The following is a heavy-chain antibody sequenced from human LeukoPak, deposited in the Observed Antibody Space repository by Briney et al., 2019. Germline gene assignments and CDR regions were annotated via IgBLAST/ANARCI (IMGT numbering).Heavy chain of an antibody. D-gene: IGHD3-22*01. CDR1: GFAITDHH. CDR3: AKRGVVIRVILVGFHKEAYYFDS. CDR2: ISGSGGRT. J-gene: IGHJ4*02. V-gene: IGHV3-23*01. Sequence: GGSLRLSCAASGFAITDHHMDWVRQAPGKGLEWVAGISGSGGRTNYADSMKGRFTISRDNPKNTLYLQMNSLRVEDTAVYFCAKRGVVIRVILVGFHKEAYYFDSWGQGALVTVSS.